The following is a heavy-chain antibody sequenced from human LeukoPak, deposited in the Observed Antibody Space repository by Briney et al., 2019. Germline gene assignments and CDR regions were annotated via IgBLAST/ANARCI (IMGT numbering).Heavy chain of an antibody. CDR1: GFPFSSHA. D-gene: IGHD2-15*01. CDR3: VREAGYCAPVCVKTNWFDP. CDR2: ISNGKT. V-gene: IGHV3-23*01. J-gene: IGHJ5*02. Sequence: GGSLRLSCAASGFPFSSHAMSWVRQPPGEGLEWVAAISNGKTYYADSVRGRFAISRDDSTNTVYLHMNSLRDEDTALYHCVREAGYCAPVCVKTNWFDPWGQGTLVTVSS.